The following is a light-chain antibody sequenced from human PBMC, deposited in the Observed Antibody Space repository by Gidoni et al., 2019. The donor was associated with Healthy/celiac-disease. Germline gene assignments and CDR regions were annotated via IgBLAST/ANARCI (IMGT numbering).Light chain of an antibody. CDR2: AAS. CDR1: QSISSY. Sequence: DIQMTQSPSSLSASVGDRVTITCRASQSISSYLNWFQQKPGKAPKPLIYAASSLQSGVPSKFSGSGSGTDFTLTISSLQPEDFATYYCQQCYSTPYTFXQXTKLEIK. J-gene: IGKJ2*01. V-gene: IGKV1-39*01. CDR3: QQCYSTPYT.